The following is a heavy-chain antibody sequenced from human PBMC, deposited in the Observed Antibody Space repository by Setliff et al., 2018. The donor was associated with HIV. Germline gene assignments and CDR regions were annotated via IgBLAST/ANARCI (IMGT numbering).Heavy chain of an antibody. D-gene: IGHD3-22*01. V-gene: IGHV4-39*07. CDR2: INHSGST. J-gene: IGHJ4*02. CDR1: GGCIGRSNYY. CDR3: ARGGGYDRSGYYPFDY. Sequence: SETLSLTCSVSGGCIGRSNYYWGWIRQSPEKGLEWIGEINHSGSTNYNPSLKSRVTMSVDTSKNQFSLKLSSVTAADTAVYYCARGGGYDRSGYYPFDYWGQGTPVTVSS.